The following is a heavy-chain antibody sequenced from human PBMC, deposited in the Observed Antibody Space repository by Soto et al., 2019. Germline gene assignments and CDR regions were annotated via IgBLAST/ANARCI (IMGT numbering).Heavy chain of an antibody. J-gene: IGHJ5*02. Sequence: GASVKVSCKASGYTFTRYTINWVRQAPGQRLEWMGWINPDNGNTKSSQKFQDRVIITRDTSASTAYMDLSSLRSEDTAVYYCARGIATGQLDPWGQGTMVTVYS. V-gene: IGHV1-3*01. CDR3: ARGIATGQLDP. CDR2: INPDNGNT. CDR1: GYTFTRYT. D-gene: IGHD2-15*01.